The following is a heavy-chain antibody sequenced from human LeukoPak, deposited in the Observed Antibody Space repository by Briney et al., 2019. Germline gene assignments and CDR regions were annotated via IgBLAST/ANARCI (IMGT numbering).Heavy chain of an antibody. D-gene: IGHD1-26*01. CDR2: INHSGST. V-gene: IGHV4-34*01. CDR3: ASLYSGSCDAGSDY. CDR1: GGSFSGYY. J-gene: IGHJ4*02. Sequence: SETLSLTCAVYGGSFSGYYWSWIRQPPGKGLEWIGEINHSGSTNYNPSLKSRVTISVDTSKNQFSLKLSSVTAADTAVYYCASLYSGSCDAGSDYWGQGTLVTVSS.